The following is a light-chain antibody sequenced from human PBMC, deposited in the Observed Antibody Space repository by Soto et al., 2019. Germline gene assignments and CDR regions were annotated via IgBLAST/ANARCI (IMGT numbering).Light chain of an antibody. CDR1: QSLLHTDGNNY. CDR3: MQSLQAPLT. Sequence: PTSLPLNPGEPASISFRACQSLLHTDGNNYLDWILQKPGQSPQLLIYMGSIRASGVPDRFSGSGSGTDFTLKISRVEAEDVGSYYCMQSLQAPLTFGQGTRLEIK. V-gene: IGKV2-28*01. J-gene: IGKJ5*01. CDR2: MGS.